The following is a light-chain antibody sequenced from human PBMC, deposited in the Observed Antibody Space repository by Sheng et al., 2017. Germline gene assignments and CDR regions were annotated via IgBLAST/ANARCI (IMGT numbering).Light chain of an antibody. CDR3: QQYGSSPIT. J-gene: IGKJ5*01. CDR1: QSVSSSY. Sequence: EIVLTQSPGTLSLSPGERATLSCRASQSVSSSYLAWYQQNPGQAPRLLIYGASSRATGIPDRISGSGSGTDFTLTFSRLEPEDFAVYYCQQYGSSPITFGQGTRLEIK. V-gene: IGKV3-20*01. CDR2: GAS.